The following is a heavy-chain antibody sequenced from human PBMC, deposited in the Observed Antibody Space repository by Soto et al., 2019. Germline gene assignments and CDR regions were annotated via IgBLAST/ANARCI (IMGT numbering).Heavy chain of an antibody. V-gene: IGHV3-30*18. CDR1: GFTFSSYG. D-gene: IGHD6-6*01. Sequence: GGSLRLSCAASGFTFSSYGMHWVRQAPGKGLEWVAVISYDGSNKYYADSVKGRFTISRDNSKNTLYLQMNSLRAEDTAVYYCAKKDSAARRNRYYYYYQAVWGKGTTVPVSS. J-gene: IGHJ6*03. CDR2: ISYDGSNK. CDR3: AKKDSAARRNRYYYYYQAV.